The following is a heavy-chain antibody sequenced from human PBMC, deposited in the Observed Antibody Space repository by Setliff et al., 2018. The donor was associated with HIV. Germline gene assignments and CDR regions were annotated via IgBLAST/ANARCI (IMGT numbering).Heavy chain of an antibody. CDR2: IISILEIT. D-gene: IGHD3-10*01. Sequence: ASVKVSCKASGGTSSTHAVNWVRQAPGQGLEWMGQIISILEITDYAQKFQGRLTITADEPTNTIYMELSGLRSEDTAVYYCAGPRGDEAFDIWGQGTMVTVSS. V-gene: IGHV1-69*10. CDR1: GGTSSTHA. CDR3: AGPRGDEAFDI. J-gene: IGHJ3*02.